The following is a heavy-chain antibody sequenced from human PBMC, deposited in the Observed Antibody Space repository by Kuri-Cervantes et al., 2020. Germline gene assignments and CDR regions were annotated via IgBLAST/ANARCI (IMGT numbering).Heavy chain of an antibody. V-gene: IGHV3-11*04. CDR1: GGSISSSSYY. J-gene: IGHJ3*02. Sequence: LSLTCTVSGGSISSSSYYWGWIRQPPGKGLEWVSAISGRAATTYYADSVKGRFTISRDNDKNSLYLQMNSLRAEDTAVYYCARDPFMDCGGDCYSLGVSGDAFDTWGQGTMVTVSS. CDR2: ISGRAATT. CDR3: ARDPFMDCGGDCYSLGVSGDAFDT. D-gene: IGHD2-21*02.